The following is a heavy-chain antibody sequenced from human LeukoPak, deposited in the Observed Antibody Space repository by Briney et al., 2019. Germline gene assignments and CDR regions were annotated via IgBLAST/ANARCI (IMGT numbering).Heavy chain of an antibody. D-gene: IGHD3-22*01. V-gene: IGHV4-39*01. CDR1: GGSISSSSYY. Sequence: SETLSLTCTVSGGSISSSSYYWGWIRQPPGKGLEWIGSIYYSGSTYYNPSLKSRVTISVDTSKNQFSLKLSPVTAADTAVYYCARQPYYYDSSGSDYWGQGPWSPSPQ. CDR3: ARQPYYYDSSGSDY. J-gene: IGHJ4*02. CDR2: IYYSGST.